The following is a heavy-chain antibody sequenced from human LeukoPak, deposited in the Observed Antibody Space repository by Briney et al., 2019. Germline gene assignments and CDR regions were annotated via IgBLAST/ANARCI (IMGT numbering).Heavy chain of an antibody. CDR2: IIPILGIA. CDR1: GGTFSSYA. J-gene: IGHJ6*02. Sequence: EASVKASCKASGGTFSSYAISWVRQAPGQGLEWMGRIIPILGIANYAQKFQGRVTITADKSTSTAYMELSSLRSEDTAVYYCARAPGRGVIGDYYYYYGMDVWGQGTTVTVSS. CDR3: ARAPGRGVIGDYYYYYGMDV. D-gene: IGHD3-16*02. V-gene: IGHV1-69*04.